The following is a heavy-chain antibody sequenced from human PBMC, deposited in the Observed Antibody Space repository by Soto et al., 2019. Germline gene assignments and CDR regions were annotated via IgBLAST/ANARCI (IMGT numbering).Heavy chain of an antibody. D-gene: IGHD1-26*01. CDR1: GGSISGYY. J-gene: IGHJ6*02. CDR2: IHYSGNT. CDR3: ARPTQGGNMDV. Sequence: QVHLQESGPGLVKPSETLSLTCTVSGGSISGYYWSWFRQPPGKGLEWIAYIHYSGNTKYNPSRKSRVSMSQDTSKNQFALKLSSVTAADTAVYYCARPTQGGNMDVWGQGATVTVSS. V-gene: IGHV4-59*01.